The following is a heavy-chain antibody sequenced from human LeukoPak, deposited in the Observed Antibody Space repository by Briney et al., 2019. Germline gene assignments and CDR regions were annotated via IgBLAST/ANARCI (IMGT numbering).Heavy chain of an antibody. CDR1: GVTFSSYA. J-gene: IGHJ5*02. CDR3: AKDWSSGLDYYDSSGPPFDP. V-gene: IGHV3-23*01. D-gene: IGHD3-22*01. Sequence: GGSLRLSCAASGVTFSSYAMSWVRQAPGKGLEWVSAISGSGGSTYYADSVKGRFTISRDNSKDTLYLQMNSLRAEDTAVYYCAKDWSSGLDYYDSSGPPFDPWGQGTLVTVSS. CDR2: ISGSGGST.